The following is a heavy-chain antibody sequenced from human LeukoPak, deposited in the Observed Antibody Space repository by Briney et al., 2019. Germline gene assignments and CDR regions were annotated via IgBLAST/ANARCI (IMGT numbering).Heavy chain of an antibody. CDR3: ARVGYCSSTSCYSPYYYYGMDV. D-gene: IGHD2-2*01. V-gene: IGHV3-74*01. J-gene: IGHJ6*02. CDR2: INSDGSST. Sequence: GGSLRLSCAASGFTFSSYWMHWVRQAPGKGLVWVSRINSDGSSTSYADSVKGRFTISRDNAKNTLYLQMNSLRAEDTAVYYSARVGYCSSTSCYSPYYYYGMDVWGQGTTVTVSS. CDR1: GFTFSSYW.